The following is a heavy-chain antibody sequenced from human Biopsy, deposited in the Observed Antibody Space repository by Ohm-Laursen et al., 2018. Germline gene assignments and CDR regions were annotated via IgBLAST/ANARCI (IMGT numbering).Heavy chain of an antibody. J-gene: IGHJ4*02. D-gene: IGHD1-1*01. V-gene: IGHV1-24*01. CDR2: FAPENGKT. CDR3: AADINVWNVNY. Sequence: ASVKVSCKVSGYTLTALSMHWVRQAPGRGLEWMGGFAPENGKTIYAQKFQGRITMTEDTSTDTAYMELISLRSEDSAVYYCAADINVWNVNYWGQGTQVTVSS. CDR1: GYTLTALS.